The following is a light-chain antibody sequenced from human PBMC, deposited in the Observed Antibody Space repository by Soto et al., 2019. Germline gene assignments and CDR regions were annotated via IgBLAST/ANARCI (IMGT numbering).Light chain of an antibody. V-gene: IGKV3-11*01. CDR1: QSIARY. J-gene: IGKJ2*01. Sequence: EIVLTQSPATLSLSPGERATLSCRASQSIARYLVWYQQKPGQAPRLLIDDASNRATGIPARFSGSGSETDFTLTISSLEPEDSAVYYCQQRSNWYTFGQGTKLEIK. CDR2: DAS. CDR3: QQRSNWYT.